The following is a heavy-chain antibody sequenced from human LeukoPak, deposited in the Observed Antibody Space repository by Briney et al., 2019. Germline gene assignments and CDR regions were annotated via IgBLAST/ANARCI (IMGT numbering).Heavy chain of an antibody. J-gene: IGHJ5*02. CDR2: IIPIFGTA. V-gene: IGHV1-69*13. Sequence: ASVKVSCKASGGTFSSYAISWVRQAPGQGLEWMGGIIPIFGTANYAQKFQGRVTITADESTSTAYMELSSLRSEDTAVYYCARGGDIVVVQAFNWFDPWGQGTLVTVSS. D-gene: IGHD2-2*01. CDR3: ARGGDIVVVQAFNWFDP. CDR1: GGTFSSYA.